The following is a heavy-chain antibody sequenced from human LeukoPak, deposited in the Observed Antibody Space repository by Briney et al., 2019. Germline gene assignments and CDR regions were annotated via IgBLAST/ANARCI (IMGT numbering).Heavy chain of an antibody. J-gene: IGHJ4*02. CDR2: IYYSGST. CDR3: ARQRRGGYSFHFDY. D-gene: IGHD4-11*01. CDR1: GGSISSSSYY. Sequence: SETLSLTCTVSGGSISSSSYYWGWIRQPPGKGLEWIGSIYYSGSTYYNPSLKSRVTISVDTSKNQFSLKLSSVTAADTAVYYCARQRRGGYSFHFDYWGQGTLLTVSS. V-gene: IGHV4-39*01.